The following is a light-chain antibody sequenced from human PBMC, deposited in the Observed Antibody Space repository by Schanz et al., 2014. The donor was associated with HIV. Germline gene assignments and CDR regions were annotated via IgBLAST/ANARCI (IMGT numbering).Light chain of an antibody. CDR3: ATWDATVSAVL. CDR2: ANH. CDR1: AFNIGQNF. Sequence: QSVLTQPPSVSAAPGQKVTIACSGSAFNIGQNFVSWYQHLPGTAPKLLIYANHERPSEIPDRFSASRTGTSATLAIIGLQSEDEEEYYCATWDATVSAVLFGGGTKLTVL. V-gene: IGLV1-51*01. J-gene: IGLJ2*01.